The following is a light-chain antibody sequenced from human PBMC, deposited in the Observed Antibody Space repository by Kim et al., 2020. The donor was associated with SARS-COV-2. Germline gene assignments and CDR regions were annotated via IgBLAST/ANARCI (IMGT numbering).Light chain of an antibody. CDR2: EDN. CDR1: TGAIANND. J-gene: IGLJ7*01. Sequence: PGKTVTISCTRSTGAIANNDVQWYRHRPGCSPTVIFEDNRRPSGFPDRFSGSIDSSSNSASLTISGLKTEDEADYYCQSYDASSLVFGGGTQLTVL. CDR3: QSYDASSLV. V-gene: IGLV6-57*01.